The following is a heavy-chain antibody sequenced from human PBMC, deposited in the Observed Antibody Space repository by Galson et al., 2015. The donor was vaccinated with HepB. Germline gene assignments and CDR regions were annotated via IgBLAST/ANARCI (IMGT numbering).Heavy chain of an antibody. CDR1: GGSVSSGSYY. D-gene: IGHD2-15*01. CDR2: IYYSGST. CDR3: ARVVVVAANYYFDY. Sequence: ETLSLTCTVSGGSVSSGSYYWSWIRQPPGKGLEWIGYIYYSGSTYYNPSLKSRVTISVDTSKNQFSLKLSSVTAADTAVYYCARVVVVAANYYFDYWGQGTLVTVSS. V-gene: IGHV4-61*01. J-gene: IGHJ4*02.